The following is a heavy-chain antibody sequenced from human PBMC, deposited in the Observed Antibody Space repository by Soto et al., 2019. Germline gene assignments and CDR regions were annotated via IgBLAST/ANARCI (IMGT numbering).Heavy chain of an antibody. Sequence: SETLSLTCTVSGGSISSGGYYWSWIRQHPGKGLEWIGYIYYSGSTYYNPSLKSRVTISVDTSKNQFSLKLSSVTAADTAVYYCARIWDTAMDYWGQGTLVTVSS. CDR1: GGSISSGGYY. D-gene: IGHD5-18*01. J-gene: IGHJ4*02. V-gene: IGHV4-31*03. CDR2: IYYSGST. CDR3: ARIWDTAMDY.